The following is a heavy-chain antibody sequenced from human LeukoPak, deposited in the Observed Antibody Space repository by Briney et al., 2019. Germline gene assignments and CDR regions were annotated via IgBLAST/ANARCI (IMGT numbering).Heavy chain of an antibody. Sequence: GASVKVSFKASGGTFSSYAISWVRQAPGQGLEWMGRVIPILGIANYAQKFQGRVTITADKSTSTAYMELTSLRSEDTAVYYCARSLLEMTTRGPPVRPNVEYYFDYWGQGTLVTVSS. CDR2: VIPILGIA. V-gene: IGHV1-69*04. CDR3: ARSLLEMTTRGPPVRPNVEYYFDY. D-gene: IGHD5-24*01. CDR1: GGTFSSYA. J-gene: IGHJ4*02.